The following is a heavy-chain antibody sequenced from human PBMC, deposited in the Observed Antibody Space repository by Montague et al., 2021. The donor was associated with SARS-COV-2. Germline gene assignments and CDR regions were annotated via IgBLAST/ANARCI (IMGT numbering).Heavy chain of an antibody. Sequence: SLRLSCSASGLTFSSYWMSWVRQAPGKGLEWVANIKQDGSEKYYXDSVKGRFTISRDNAKNSLYLQMNSLRAEDTAVYYCARDGFGELSSYYYYGMDVWGQGTTVTVSS. D-gene: IGHD3-10*01. J-gene: IGHJ6*02. CDR1: GLTFSSYW. CDR2: IKQDGSEK. V-gene: IGHV3-7*01. CDR3: ARDGFGELSSYYYYGMDV.